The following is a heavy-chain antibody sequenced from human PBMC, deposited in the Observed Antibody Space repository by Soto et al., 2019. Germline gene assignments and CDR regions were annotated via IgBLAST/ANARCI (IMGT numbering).Heavy chain of an antibody. Sequence: QVQLVESGGGVVQPGRSPRLSCAASGFTFSSYAMHWVRQAPGKGLEWVALISYDGTNKYYADSVKGRFTISRDNSKNTLYLQMISLRAEDTAVYYCARDVVAVVPLYGMDVWGQGTTVTVSS. J-gene: IGHJ6*02. CDR3: ARDVVAVVPLYGMDV. CDR2: ISYDGTNK. D-gene: IGHD2-2*01. CDR1: GFTFSSYA. V-gene: IGHV3-30-3*01.